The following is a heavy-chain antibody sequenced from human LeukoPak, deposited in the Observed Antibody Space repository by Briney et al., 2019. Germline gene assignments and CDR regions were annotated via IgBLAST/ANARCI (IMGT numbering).Heavy chain of an antibody. CDR3: ARLSHNYGSGIYFYCYMEV. Sequence: ASVKVSCKASGYTFTSYDINWVRQATGLGLEWMGWMNPNSGNTGYAQKFQGRVTMTRNTSISTAYMELSSLRSEDTAVHYCARLSHNYGSGIYFYCYMEVWAKGPAFTIS. CDR2: MNPNSGNT. CDR1: GYTFTSYD. V-gene: IGHV1-8*01. J-gene: IGHJ6*03. D-gene: IGHD3-10*01.